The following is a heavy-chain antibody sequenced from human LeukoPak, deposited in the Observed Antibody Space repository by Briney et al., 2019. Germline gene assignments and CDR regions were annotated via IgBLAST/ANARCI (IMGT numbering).Heavy chain of an antibody. CDR3: ARDVHYDYVWGSYGPHWFDP. Sequence: SETLSLTCTVSGGSISSYYWSWIRQPPGKGLEWIGYIYYSGSTNYNPSLKSRVTISVDTSKNQFSLKLSSVTAADTAVYYCARDVHYDYVWGSYGPHWFDPWGQGTLVSVCS. J-gene: IGHJ5*02. V-gene: IGHV4-59*01. D-gene: IGHD3-16*01. CDR1: GGSISSYY. CDR2: IYYSGST.